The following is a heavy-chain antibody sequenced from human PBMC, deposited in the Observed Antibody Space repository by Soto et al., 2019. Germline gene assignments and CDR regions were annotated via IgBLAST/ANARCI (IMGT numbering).Heavy chain of an antibody. J-gene: IGHJ4*02. CDR1: GGSISSYY. CDR2: IYYSGST. CDR3: ARIYDSSGYYFEGGIDY. V-gene: IGHV4-59*01. Sequence: PSETLSLTCTVSGGSISSYYWSWIRQPPGKGLEWIGYIYYSGSTNYNPSLKSRVTISVDTSKNQFSLKLSSVTAADTAVYYCARIYDSSGYYFEGGIDYWGQGTLVTVSS. D-gene: IGHD3-22*01.